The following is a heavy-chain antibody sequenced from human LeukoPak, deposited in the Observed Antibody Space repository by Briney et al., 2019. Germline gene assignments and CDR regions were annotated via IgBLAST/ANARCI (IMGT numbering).Heavy chain of an antibody. V-gene: IGHV1-2*02. J-gene: IGHJ4*02. D-gene: IGHD3-10*01. CDR1: GYTFTGYY. CDR2: INPNSGGT. Sequence: ASVKVSCKASGYTFTGYYMHWVRQAPGQGLEWMGWINPNSGGTNYAQKFQGRVTMTRDTSISTAYMELRSLRSDDTAVYYCARKINYGSGSYTDYWGQGTLVTVSS. CDR3: ARKINYGSGSYTDY.